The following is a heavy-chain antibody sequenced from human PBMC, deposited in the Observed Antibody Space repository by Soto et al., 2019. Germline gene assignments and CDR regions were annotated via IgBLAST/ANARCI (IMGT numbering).Heavy chain of an antibody. Sequence: GGSLRLSCAASGFTFSSYAMHWVRQAPGKGLEWVAVISYDGSNKYYADSVKGRFTISRDNSKNTLYLQMNSLRAEDTAVYYCARDRSVVPAATYYYGMDVWGQGTTVTVSS. CDR3: ARDRSVVPAATYYYGMDV. CDR1: GFTFSSYA. V-gene: IGHV3-30-3*01. J-gene: IGHJ6*02. CDR2: ISYDGSNK. D-gene: IGHD2-2*01.